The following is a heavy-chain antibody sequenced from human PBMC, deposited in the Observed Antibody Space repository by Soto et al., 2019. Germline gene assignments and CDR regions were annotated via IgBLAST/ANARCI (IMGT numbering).Heavy chain of an antibody. CDR2: IKQDESDK. CDR3: AGRSSPSYYYYYMDV. J-gene: IGHJ6*03. V-gene: IGHV3-7*01. Sequence: GGSLRLSCAASGVTLRDYWMSWVRQAPGKGLEWVAHIKQDESDKQYMDSVKGRFTISRDNAKNSVFLQLTGLRADDTAVYYCAGRSSPSYYYYYMDVWGRGTTVTVSS. D-gene: IGHD2-2*01. CDR1: GVTLRDYW.